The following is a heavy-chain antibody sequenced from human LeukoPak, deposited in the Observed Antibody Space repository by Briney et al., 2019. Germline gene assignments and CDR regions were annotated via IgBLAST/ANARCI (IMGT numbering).Heavy chain of an antibody. CDR3: ARHLAPIGGFVY. CDR2: IIPILGIA. CDR1: GGTFSSYA. Sequence: ASVKVSCKASGGTFSSYAISWVRQAPGQGLEWMGRIIPILGIANYAQKFQGRVTITADKSTSTAYMELSSLRSEDTAVYYCARHLAPIGGFVYWGQGTLVTVSS. D-gene: IGHD3-22*01. V-gene: IGHV1-69*04. J-gene: IGHJ4*02.